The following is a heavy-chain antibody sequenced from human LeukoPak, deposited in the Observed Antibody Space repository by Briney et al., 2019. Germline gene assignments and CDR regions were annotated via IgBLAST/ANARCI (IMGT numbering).Heavy chain of an antibody. CDR1: GFTFSSYG. J-gene: IGHJ4*02. Sequence: GGSLRLSCAASGFTFSSYGMRWVRQAPGKGLEWVSSITGSGRSTYYADSVKGRFTISRDNSKNTLYLQMNSLRAEDTAVYYCARDTTGIAVAGTLFDYWGQGTLVTVSS. V-gene: IGHV3-23*01. CDR3: ARDTTGIAVAGTLFDY. CDR2: ITGSGRST. D-gene: IGHD6-19*01.